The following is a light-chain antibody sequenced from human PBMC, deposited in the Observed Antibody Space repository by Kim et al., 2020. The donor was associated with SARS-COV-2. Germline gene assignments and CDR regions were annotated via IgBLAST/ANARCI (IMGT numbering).Light chain of an antibody. J-gene: IGLJ2*01. V-gene: IGLV4-69*01. CDR2: VDSDGSH. CDR1: RGNSTYA. Sequence: SVKLTRTLSRGNSTYAIAWHQQLPEKGPRYLMNVDSDGSHTRGDGIPDRFSGSSSGAERHLTISSLQPEDEADYYCLTWGPGIRVFGGGTQLTVL. CDR3: LTWGPGIRV.